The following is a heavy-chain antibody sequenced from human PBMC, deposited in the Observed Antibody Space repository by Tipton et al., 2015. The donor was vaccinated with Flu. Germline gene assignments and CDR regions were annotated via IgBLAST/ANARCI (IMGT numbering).Heavy chain of an antibody. Sequence: LRLSCTVSGGSISSYYWSWIRQPAGKGLEWIGRIYTSGSTNYNPSLKSRVTISVDTSKNQFSLKLSSVTAADTAVYYCARDTSSGRGHYWGQGTLVTVSS. CDR3: ARDTSSGRGHY. J-gene: IGHJ4*02. V-gene: IGHV4-4*07. D-gene: IGHD6-19*01. CDR2: IYTSGST. CDR1: GGSISSYY.